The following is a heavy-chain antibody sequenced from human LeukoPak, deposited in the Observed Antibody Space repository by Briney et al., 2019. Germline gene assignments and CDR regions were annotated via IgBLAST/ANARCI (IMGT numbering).Heavy chain of an antibody. D-gene: IGHD3-22*01. CDR1: GFTFSNYA. CDR3: AKDTEYYDSSGPM. V-gene: IGHV3-23*01. J-gene: IGHJ4*02. CDR2: VSSSGNSA. Sequence: GGSLRLSCATSGFTFSNYAMGWVRQAPGKGLEWVSAVSSSGNSAVYTDSVRGRFTISRDNSKNTLYLQMNSLRAEDTAVYYCAKDTEYYDSSGPMWGQGTLVTVSS.